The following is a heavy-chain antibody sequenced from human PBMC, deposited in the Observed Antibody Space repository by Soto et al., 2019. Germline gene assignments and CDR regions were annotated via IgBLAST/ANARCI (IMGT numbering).Heavy chain of an antibody. CDR2: ITRDGYNK. Sequence: PGGSLRLSCAVSGFIFKNYALNWVRQAPGKGLEWVASITRDGYNKYYADSVKGRFTISRDNSKKTLSLQMTALRVEDSSVYYCTKSSGGSSSVGMDYWGPGTLVTVSS. CDR1: GFIFKNYA. D-gene: IGHD6-6*01. CDR3: TKSSGGSSSVGMDY. V-gene: IGHV3-30*04. J-gene: IGHJ4*02.